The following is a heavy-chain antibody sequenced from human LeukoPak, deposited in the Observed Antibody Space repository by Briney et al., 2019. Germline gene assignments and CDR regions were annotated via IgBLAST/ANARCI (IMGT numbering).Heavy chain of an antibody. Sequence: GGSLRLSCAASGFTFSTYAMSWVRQAPGKGLEWVSIISINGGSTYYADSVKGRFTISRDNAKNSLYLQMNSLRAEDTAVYYCARSFVVVVAAGSVPWGQGTMVTVSS. CDR1: GFTFSTYA. J-gene: IGHJ3*01. CDR3: ARSFVVVVAAGSVP. CDR2: ISINGGST. D-gene: IGHD2-15*01. V-gene: IGHV3-23*01.